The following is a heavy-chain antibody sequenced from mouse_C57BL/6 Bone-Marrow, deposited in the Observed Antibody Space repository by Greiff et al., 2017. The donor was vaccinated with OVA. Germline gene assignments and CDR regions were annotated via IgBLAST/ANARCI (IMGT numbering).Heavy chain of an antibody. CDR3: ARRRYGSGYAMDY. J-gene: IGHJ4*01. CDR1: GYTFTDYY. Sequence: EVQLQQSGPELVKPGASVKISCKASGYTFTDYYMNWVKQSHGKSLEWIGDINPNNGGTSYNQKFKGKATLTVDKSSSTAYMELRSLTSEDSAVYYCARRRYGSGYAMDYWGQGTSVTVSS. CDR2: INPNNGGT. D-gene: IGHD1-1*01. V-gene: IGHV1-26*01.